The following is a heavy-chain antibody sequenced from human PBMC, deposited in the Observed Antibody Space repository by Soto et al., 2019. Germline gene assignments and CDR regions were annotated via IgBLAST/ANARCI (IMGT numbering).Heavy chain of an antibody. CDR3: ARVITIFGVVMANWFDP. CDR2: IYTSVST. J-gene: IGHJ5*02. V-gene: IGHV4-4*07. Sequence: SETLCLAFTVSGGTIISYYWSWILQPAGEGLEWIGRIYTSVSTNYNPSLKSRVTMPVDTSKNQFSLKLSSVTAADTAVYYCARVITIFGVVMANWFDPWGQGTLVTVS. CDR1: GGTIISYY. D-gene: IGHD3-3*01.